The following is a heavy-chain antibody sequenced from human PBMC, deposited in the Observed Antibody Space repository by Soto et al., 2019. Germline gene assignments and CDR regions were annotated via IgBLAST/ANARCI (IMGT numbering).Heavy chain of an antibody. CDR1: GYYFPSYW. CDR2: FYPGDSDT. J-gene: IGHJ4*02. CDR3: ARQGNGAEGFAY. V-gene: IGHV5-51*01. Sequence: GESLKISCKGSGYYFPSYWIGWVRQMPGKGLEWMGIFYPGDSDTRYSPSFQGQVTISADRSISTAYLQWSSLKPSDTAMYYCARQGNGAEGFAYWGPGTLVTLSS. D-gene: IGHD4-17*01.